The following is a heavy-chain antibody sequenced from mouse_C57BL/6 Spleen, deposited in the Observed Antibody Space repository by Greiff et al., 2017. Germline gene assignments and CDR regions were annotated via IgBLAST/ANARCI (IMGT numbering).Heavy chain of an antibody. CDR1: GFTFSDYG. D-gene: IGHD2-4*01. J-gene: IGHJ2*01. Sequence: EVKLVESGGGLVKPGGSLKLSCAASGFTFSDYGMHWVRQAPEKGLEWVAYISSGSSTIYYADTVKGRFTISRDNAKNTLFLQMTSLRAEDTAMYYCARTGLRQGYYFDYWGQGTTLTVSS. CDR2: ISSGSSTI. CDR3: ARTGLRQGYYFDY. V-gene: IGHV5-17*01.